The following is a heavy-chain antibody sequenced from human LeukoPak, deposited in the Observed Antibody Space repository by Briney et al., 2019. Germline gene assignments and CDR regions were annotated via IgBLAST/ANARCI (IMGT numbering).Heavy chain of an antibody. V-gene: IGHV4-59*11. Sequence: PSETLSLTCNVSGASISGHYLTWIRQPPGKGLDWIGYISYIGSTNYNPSLKSRVTISVDTSKNQFSLKLRSVTAADTAVYYCARDQISINALDMWGQGTMVTVSS. CDR3: ARDQISINALDM. CDR2: ISYIGST. D-gene: IGHD1-14*01. CDR1: GASISGHY. J-gene: IGHJ3*02.